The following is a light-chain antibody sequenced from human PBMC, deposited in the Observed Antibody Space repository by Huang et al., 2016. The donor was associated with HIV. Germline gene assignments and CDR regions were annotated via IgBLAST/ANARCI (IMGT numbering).Light chain of an antibody. CDR3: QQYGTSPWT. Sequence: EIVLTQSPGTLSLSPGEGATVSCRANESVRSTYLAWYGQSGGQAPRLLIYGASNRATCIPDRFSSSVSGTDFTLTISRLEPEDFAVYYCQQYGTSPWTFGQGTKVEIK. CDR1: ESVRSTY. V-gene: IGKV3-20*01. J-gene: IGKJ1*01. CDR2: GAS.